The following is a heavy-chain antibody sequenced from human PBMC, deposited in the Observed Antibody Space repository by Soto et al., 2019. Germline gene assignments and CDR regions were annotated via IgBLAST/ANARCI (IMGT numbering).Heavy chain of an antibody. D-gene: IGHD6-13*01. V-gene: IGHV3-7*04. CDR1: GFTLDNYW. CDR3: ARVYIATAATDSMFRAFDI. Sequence: GGSLRLSCAASGFTLDNYWMTWVRQAPGKGLEWVANIKKDGSEMYYVDTVKGRFTISRDTAKNSLYLQMNSLRAEDTAVYYCARVYIATAATDSMFRAFDIWGQGTMVTVSS. J-gene: IGHJ3*02. CDR2: IKKDGSEM.